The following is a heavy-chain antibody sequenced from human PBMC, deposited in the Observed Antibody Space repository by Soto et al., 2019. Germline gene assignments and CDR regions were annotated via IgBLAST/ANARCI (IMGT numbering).Heavy chain of an antibody. V-gene: IGHV3-23*01. CDR1: GFTFSSYA. CDR2: ISGSGAST. CDR3: AKYFWSGPYYFYYGMDV. D-gene: IGHD3-3*01. J-gene: IGHJ6*02. Sequence: PVGSLSLSCAASGFTFSSYAMSWVRQAPGKGLEWVSAISGSGASTYYADSVKGRFTISRDNSKNTLYLQMNSLRAEDTAVYYCAKYFWSGPYYFYYGMDVWGQGTTVTVSS.